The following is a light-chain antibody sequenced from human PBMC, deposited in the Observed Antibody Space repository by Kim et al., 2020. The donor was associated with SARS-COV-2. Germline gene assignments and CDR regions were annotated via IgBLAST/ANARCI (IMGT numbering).Light chain of an antibody. CDR2: QNN. V-gene: IGLV3-1*01. Sequence: SYELTQPPSVSVSPGQTATITCSGETLGERNVCWYQQKPGQSPVVVIHQNNRRPSGIPERFSGSNSGNTATLTISGTQSLDEADYFCQAWESSTAVFGGG. CDR1: TLGERN. CDR3: QAWESSTAV. J-gene: IGLJ3*02.